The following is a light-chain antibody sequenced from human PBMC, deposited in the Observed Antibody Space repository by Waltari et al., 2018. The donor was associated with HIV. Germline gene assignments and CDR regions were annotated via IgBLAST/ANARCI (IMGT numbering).Light chain of an antibody. CDR3: QQYYSFPYT. CDR1: QSVLYSSNNKNY. J-gene: IGKJ2*01. Sequence: DIVMTQSPDSLAVSLGERATINCKSSQSVLYSSNNKNYLAWYQLKPGQPPDLLISWASTRESGVPDRFSGSGSATDFNLTISSLQAEDVAVYYCQQYYSFPYTFGQGTRLEIK. V-gene: IGKV4-1*01. CDR2: WAS.